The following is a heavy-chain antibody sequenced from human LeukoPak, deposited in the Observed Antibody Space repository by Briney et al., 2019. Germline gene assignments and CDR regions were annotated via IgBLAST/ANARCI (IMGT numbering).Heavy chain of an antibody. D-gene: IGHD2/OR15-2a*01. V-gene: IGHV1-24*01. CDR3: ATGEFCNNSTCYPAFGF. CDR2: FHPANGET. Sequence: ASVKVSCKVSGYTLTELSMDWVRQAPGKGLEWMGGFHPANGETIYAQKFKGRVVMTEDTSTDTAYMELSSPRSEDTAVYYCATGEFCNNSTCYPAFGFWGQGSLVIVSS. J-gene: IGHJ4*02. CDR1: GYTLTELS.